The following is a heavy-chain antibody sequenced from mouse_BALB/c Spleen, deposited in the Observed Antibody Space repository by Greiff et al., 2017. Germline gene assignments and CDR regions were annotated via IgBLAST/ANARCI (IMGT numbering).Heavy chain of an antibody. V-gene: IGHV1-69*02. CDR2: IYPSDSYT. D-gene: IGHD4-1*01. CDR1: GYTFTSYW. J-gene: IGHJ1*01. Sequence: QVQLKQPGAELVRPGASVKLSCKASGYTFTSYWINWVKQRPGQGLEWIGNIYPSDSYTNYNQKFKDKATLTVDKSSSTAYMQLSSPTSEDSAVYYCTRSSGNFDVWGAGTTVTVSS. CDR3: TRSSGNFDV.